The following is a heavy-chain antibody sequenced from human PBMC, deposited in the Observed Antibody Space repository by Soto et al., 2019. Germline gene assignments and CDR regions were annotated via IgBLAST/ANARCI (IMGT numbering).Heavy chain of an antibody. V-gene: IGHV4-30-4*01. J-gene: IGHJ6*02. CDR3: ASWPSNDYGDYGGMDV. CDR2: IYYSGST. CDR1: GGSISSGDYY. D-gene: IGHD4-17*01. Sequence: SETLSLTCTVSGGSISSGDYYWSWIRQPPGKGLEWIGYIYYSGSTYYNPSLKSRVTISVDTSKNQFSLKLSSVTAADTAVYYCASWPSNDYGDYGGMDVWGQGTTVTVSS.